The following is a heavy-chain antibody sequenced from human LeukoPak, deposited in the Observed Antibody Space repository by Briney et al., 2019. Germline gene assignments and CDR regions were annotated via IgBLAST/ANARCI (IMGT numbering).Heavy chain of an antibody. CDR3: ARDRQVLYNDY. D-gene: IGHD2-15*01. Sequence: PGGSLRLSCAASGFTFSIYWMSWVRQAPGKGLEWVANIKQDGSEKYYVDSVKGRFTISRDNAKNSLYLQMNSLRAEDTAVYYCARDRQVLYNDYWGQGTLVTVSS. V-gene: IGHV3-7*01. CDR2: IKQDGSEK. J-gene: IGHJ4*02. CDR1: GFTFSIYW.